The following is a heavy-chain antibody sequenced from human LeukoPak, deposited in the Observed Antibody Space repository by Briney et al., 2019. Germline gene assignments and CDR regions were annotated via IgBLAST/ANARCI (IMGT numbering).Heavy chain of an antibody. CDR1: GFTFRSYW. Sequence: GGSLRLSCATSGFTFRSYWMHWVRQAPGKGLVWVSRLNFDGSDTSYADSVKGRFTISRDNAKNTLYLQMNSLRAEDTAVYYCARRFQNALRALSDDAFDVWGQGTMVTVSS. CDR3: ARRFQNALRALSDDAFDV. V-gene: IGHV3-74*01. CDR2: LNFDGSDT. D-gene: IGHD3-3*01. J-gene: IGHJ3*01.